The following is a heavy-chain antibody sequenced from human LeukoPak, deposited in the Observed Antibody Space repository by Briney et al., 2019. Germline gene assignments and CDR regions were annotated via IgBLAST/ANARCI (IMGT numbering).Heavy chain of an antibody. CDR3: ARDHLTYYYGSGSSFDY. V-gene: IGHV3-7*01. D-gene: IGHD3-10*01. Sequence: GGSLRLSCAACGFTFSSYWMSWVRQAPGKGLEWVANIKQDGREKYYVDSVKGRFTIYRDNAKNSLYLQMNSLRAEDTAVYYCARDHLTYYYGSGSSFDYWGQGTLVTVSS. J-gene: IGHJ4*02. CDR2: IKQDGREK. CDR1: GFTFSSYW.